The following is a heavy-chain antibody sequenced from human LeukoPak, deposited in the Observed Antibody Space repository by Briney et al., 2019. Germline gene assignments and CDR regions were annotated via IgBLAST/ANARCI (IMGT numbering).Heavy chain of an antibody. D-gene: IGHD3-22*01. Sequence: GGSLRLSCAASGFTFSSYGMSWVRQAPGKGLEWVSSISSSSSYIYYADSVKGRFTISRDNAKNSLYLQMNSLRAEDTAVYYCARGGEYYDSSGYYSYYWGQGTLVTVSS. CDR3: ARGGEYYDSSGYYSYY. V-gene: IGHV3-21*01. J-gene: IGHJ4*02. CDR1: GFTFSSYG. CDR2: ISSSSSYI.